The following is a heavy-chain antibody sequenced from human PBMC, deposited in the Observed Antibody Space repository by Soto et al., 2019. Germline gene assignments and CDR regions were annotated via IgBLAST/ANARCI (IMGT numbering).Heavy chain of an antibody. Sequence: PGGAVRRTCADSGFPFSSNRMHWVRQAPGKGLVWVSRINSDGSSTSYADSVKGRFTISRDNAKNTLYLQMNSLRAEDTAVYYCARDGTLGYCSGGSCSPREWFREYAFDIWCQGTMVTGSS. V-gene: IGHV3-74*01. CDR2: INSDGSST. D-gene: IGHD2-15*01. CDR3: ARDGTLGYCSGGSCSPREWFREYAFDI. J-gene: IGHJ3*02. CDR1: GFPFSSNR.